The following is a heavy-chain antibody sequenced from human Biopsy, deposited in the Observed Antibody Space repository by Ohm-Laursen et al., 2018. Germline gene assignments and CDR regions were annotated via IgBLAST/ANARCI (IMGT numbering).Heavy chain of an antibody. CDR2: IIPIPNVA. V-gene: IGHV1-69*10. CDR1: GDSFTSYA. J-gene: IGHJ5*02. D-gene: IGHD5-24*01. Sequence: SVKVSCKASGDSFTSYAIGWVRQAPGQGLEWMGGIIPIPNVATYAQKFQGRITITADESTSTAYMELNSLTSDDTAVYFCAIGDGSSWFDPWGHGTLVTVSS. CDR3: AIGDGSSWFDP.